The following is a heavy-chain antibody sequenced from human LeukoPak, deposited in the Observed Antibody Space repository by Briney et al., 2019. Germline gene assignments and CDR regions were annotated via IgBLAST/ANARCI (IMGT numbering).Heavy chain of an antibody. D-gene: IGHD2-15*01. V-gene: IGHV3-7*01. CDR2: IKQDGSEK. CDR3: ARDCSGGSCYSEDGYYYYGMDV. Sequence: GGSLRLSCAASGFTLSSYWMTWVRQAPGKGLEWVANIKQDGSEKYYVDSMKGRFTISRDNAKNSLYLQMNSLRAEDTAVDYCARDCSGGSCYSEDGYYYYGMDVWGQGTTVTVSS. CDR1: GFTLSSYW. J-gene: IGHJ6*02.